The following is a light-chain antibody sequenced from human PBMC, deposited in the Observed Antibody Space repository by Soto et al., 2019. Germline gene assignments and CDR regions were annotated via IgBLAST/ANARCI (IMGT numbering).Light chain of an antibody. CDR1: QSVSSN. J-gene: IGKJ2*02. V-gene: IGKV3-15*01. CDR2: GAS. CDR3: QQYNNWPRGT. Sequence: EIVMTQSPATLSVSPGERATLSCRASQSVSSNLAWYQQKPGQAPRLLIYGASTRATGIPARFSGSGSGTEFTLTISSLQYEDFAVYYCQQYNNWPRGTFGQGTKREIK.